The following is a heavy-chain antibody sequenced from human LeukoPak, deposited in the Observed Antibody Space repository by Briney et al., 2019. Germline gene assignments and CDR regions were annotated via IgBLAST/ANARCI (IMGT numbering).Heavy chain of an antibody. V-gene: IGHV1-18*01. CDR2: ISAYNGNT. Sequence: ASVKVSCKASGYTFTSYGISWVRQAPGQGLEWMGWISAYNGNTNYAQKLQGRVTMTTDTSTSTAYMELRSLRSDDTAVYYCARVGASNYDILTGYYPNYYGMDVWGQGTTVTVSS. CDR1: GYTFTSYG. J-gene: IGHJ6*02. D-gene: IGHD3-9*01. CDR3: ARVGASNYDILTGYYPNYYGMDV.